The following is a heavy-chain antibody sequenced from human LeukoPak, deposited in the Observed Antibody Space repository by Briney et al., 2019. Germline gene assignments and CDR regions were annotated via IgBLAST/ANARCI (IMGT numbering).Heavy chain of an antibody. CDR2: ISGSGTST. CDR1: GFTFSSYS. D-gene: IGHD3-3*01. V-gene: IGHV3-23*01. Sequence: PGGSLRLSCAASGFTFSSYSMNWVRQAPGKGLEWVSAISGSGTSTYYADSVKGRFTISRDNSKNTLYLQMNSLRAEDTAVYYCAKDRLEWLLSSDYWGQGTLVTVSS. J-gene: IGHJ4*02. CDR3: AKDRLEWLLSSDY.